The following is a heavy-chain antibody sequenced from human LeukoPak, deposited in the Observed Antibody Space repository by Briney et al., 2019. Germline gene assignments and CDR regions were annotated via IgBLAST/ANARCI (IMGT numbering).Heavy chain of an antibody. D-gene: IGHD2-2*01. CDR1: GFTFSSYA. Sequence: GGSLRLSCAASGFTFSSYAMSWVRQAPGKGLEWVSSIIGSGATTYYADSVTGRFTISRDNSKNTLSLQINGLRAEDTAVYYCAKDGFCDATSCQFDYWGQGTLVTASS. V-gene: IGHV3-23*01. CDR2: IIGSGATT. CDR3: AKDGFCDATSCQFDY. J-gene: IGHJ4*02.